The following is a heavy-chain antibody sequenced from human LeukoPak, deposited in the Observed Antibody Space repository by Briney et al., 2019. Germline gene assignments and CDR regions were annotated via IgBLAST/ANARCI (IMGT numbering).Heavy chain of an antibody. J-gene: IGHJ4*02. CDR2: INHSGST. V-gene: IGHV4-38-2*02. CDR1: GYSISSGYS. D-gene: IGHD2-8*01. Sequence: SETLSLTCTVPGYSISSGYSWGWTRQPPGKGLEWIGEINHSGSTNYNPSLKSRVTISVDTSKNQFSLKLSSVTAADTAVYYCARGAKWRRQGYFDYWGQGTLVTVSS. CDR3: ARGAKWRRQGYFDY.